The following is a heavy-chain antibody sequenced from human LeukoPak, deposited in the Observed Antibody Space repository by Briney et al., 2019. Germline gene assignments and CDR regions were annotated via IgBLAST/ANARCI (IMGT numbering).Heavy chain of an antibody. V-gene: IGHV4-61*02. CDR3: AGTWLKRGDAFDI. CDR2: IYTSGST. J-gene: IGHJ3*02. Sequence: PSETLSLTCTVSGGSISSGSYYWSWIRQPAGKGLEWIGRIYTSGSTNYNPSLKSRVTMSGDTSKNQFSLKLTSMTAADTAVYYCAGTWLKRGDAFDIWGQGTVVTVSS. CDR1: GGSISSGSYY. D-gene: IGHD3-9*01.